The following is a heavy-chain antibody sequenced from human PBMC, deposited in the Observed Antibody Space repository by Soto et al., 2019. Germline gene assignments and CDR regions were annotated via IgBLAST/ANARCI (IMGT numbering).Heavy chain of an antibody. Sequence: GGSLRLSCAASGFTVSSNYMSWVRQAPGKGLEWVSVIYSGGSTYYADSVKGRFTISRDNSKNTLYLQMNSLRAEDTAVYYCARDIPPTVTQEYFQHWGQGTLVTVSS. CDR1: GFTVSSNY. CDR3: ARDIPPTVTQEYFQH. J-gene: IGHJ1*01. D-gene: IGHD4-17*01. CDR2: IYSGGST. V-gene: IGHV3-66*01.